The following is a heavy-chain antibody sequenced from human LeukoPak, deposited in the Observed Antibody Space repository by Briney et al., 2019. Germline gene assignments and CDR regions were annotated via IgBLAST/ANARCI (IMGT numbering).Heavy chain of an antibody. V-gene: IGHV5-51*01. CDR3: ATGAILSAFDI. Sequence: GESLKISCKGSGYSFSNYWIGWVRQMPGKGLEWMGIIYPGDSDTRYSPPFQGQVTISVDKSISTAYLQWSSLKASDTAMYYCATGAILSAFDIWGQGTMVTVSS. J-gene: IGHJ3*02. CDR1: GYSFSNYW. D-gene: IGHD2-21*01. CDR2: IYPGDSDT.